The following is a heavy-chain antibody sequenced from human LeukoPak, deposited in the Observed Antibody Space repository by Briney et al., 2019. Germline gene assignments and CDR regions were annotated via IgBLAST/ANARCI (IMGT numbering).Heavy chain of an antibody. Sequence: QSGGSLRLSCVASGFTFTSFYMSWVRQAPGKGLEWVANINLDGSEQYYVDSVKGRFTISRDNAKNSLYLQMNSLWAEDTAVYYCAREVAVGIGAYNFWGQGTLVTVSS. J-gene: IGHJ4*02. CDR2: INLDGSEQ. D-gene: IGHD6-13*01. V-gene: IGHV3-7*01. CDR1: GFTFTSFY. CDR3: AREVAVGIGAYNF.